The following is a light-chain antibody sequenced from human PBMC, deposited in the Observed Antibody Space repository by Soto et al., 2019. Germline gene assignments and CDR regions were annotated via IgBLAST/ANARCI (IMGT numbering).Light chain of an antibody. CDR3: QQYNDWPRT. Sequence: EIVMTQSPATLSVSPGERATLSCRASQSVSSNLAWYQQKRGQAPRLLIYGASTRATGIPARFSGSGSGTEFTLTISSLQYEDFEAYFCQQYNDWPRTLGQGTKVDIK. V-gene: IGKV3-15*01. CDR2: GAS. J-gene: IGKJ1*01. CDR1: QSVSSN.